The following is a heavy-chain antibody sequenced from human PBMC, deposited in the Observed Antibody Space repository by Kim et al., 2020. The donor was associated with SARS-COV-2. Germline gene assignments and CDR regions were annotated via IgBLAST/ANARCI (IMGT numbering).Heavy chain of an antibody. V-gene: IGHV4-31*03. CDR1: GGSISSGGYY. CDR3: ARAPQIVSGYYEYYYYYGMDV. D-gene: IGHD3-22*01. Sequence: SETLSLTCTVSGGSISSGGYYWSWIRQHPGKGLEWIGYIYYSGSTYYNPSLKSRVTISVDTSKNQFSLKLSSVTAADTAVYYCARAPQIVSGYYEYYYYYGMDVWGQGTTVTVSS. J-gene: IGHJ6*02. CDR2: IYYSGST.